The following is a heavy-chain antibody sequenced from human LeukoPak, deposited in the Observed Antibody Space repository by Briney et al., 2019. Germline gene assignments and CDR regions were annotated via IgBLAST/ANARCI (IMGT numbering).Heavy chain of an antibody. D-gene: IGHD3-22*01. CDR3: AKVITYDSSGYYRHPDY. J-gene: IGHJ4*02. CDR2: ISYDGSIK. CDR1: GFTFRSYG. V-gene: IGHV3-30*18. Sequence: GGSLRLSCAASGFTFRSYGMHWVRQAPGKGLDWVAVISYDGSIKSYADSVKGRFTISRDNSKNTLYLQMNSLSTEDTAVYYCAKVITYDSSGYYRHPDYWGQGTLVTVSS.